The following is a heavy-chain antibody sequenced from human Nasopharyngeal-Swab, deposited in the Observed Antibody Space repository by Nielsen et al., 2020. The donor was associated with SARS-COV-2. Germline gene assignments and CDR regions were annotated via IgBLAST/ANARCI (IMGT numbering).Heavy chain of an antibody. J-gene: IGHJ6*02. CDR3: ARVALGSYLRGRGMDV. D-gene: IGHD3-16*02. CDR1: SDSISPYF. Sequence: SETLSLTCTVSSDSISPYFWNWIRQPPGKGLEWIGYIYFSGSTSYNPSLKSRVTMSVDTSKNQFSLNLTSVTAADTAVYYCARVALGSYLRGRGMDVWGQGTTVTVSS. CDR2: IYFSGST. V-gene: IGHV4-59*13.